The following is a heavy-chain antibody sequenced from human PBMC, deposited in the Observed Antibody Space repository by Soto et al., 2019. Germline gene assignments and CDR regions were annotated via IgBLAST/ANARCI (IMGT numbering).Heavy chain of an antibody. CDR1: GFTFSNAW. J-gene: IGHJ4*02. CDR3: TTASFAMVFGTFFDY. D-gene: IGHD3-3*01. Sequence: EVQLVESGGGLVKPGGWLRLSCGASGFTFSNAWMNWVRQAPGKGLEWVGRIKSKTDGGTTDYAAPVKGRFTISRDDSKNTLYLQMNSLKTEDTAVYYCTTASFAMVFGTFFDYWGQGTLVTVSS. CDR2: IKSKTDGGTT. V-gene: IGHV3-15*07.